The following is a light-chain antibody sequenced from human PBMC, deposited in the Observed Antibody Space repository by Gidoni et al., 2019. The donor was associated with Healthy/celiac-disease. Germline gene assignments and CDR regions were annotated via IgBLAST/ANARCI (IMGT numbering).Light chain of an antibody. V-gene: IGLV2-14*01. Sequence: QSALTQPASVAGSPGQSSTISCTGTSSDVGGYNYVSWYQQPPGKAPKLMIYEVSNRPSGVSNRFSGSKSGNTASLTISGLQAEDEADYYCSSYTSSSTLVVFGGGTKLTVL. J-gene: IGLJ2*01. CDR3: SSYTSSSTLVV. CDR1: SSDVGGYNY. CDR2: EVS.